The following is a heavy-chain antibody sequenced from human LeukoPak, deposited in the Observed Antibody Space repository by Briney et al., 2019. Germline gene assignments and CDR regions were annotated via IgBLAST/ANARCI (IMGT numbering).Heavy chain of an antibody. J-gene: IGHJ4*02. CDR1: GFTFSSYS. CDR2: ISSSSSYI. V-gene: IGHV3-21*01. Sequence: GGSLRLSCAAPGFTFSSYSMNWVRQAPGKGQEWVSSISSSSSYIYYADSVKGRFTISRDNAKNSLYLQMNSLRAEDTAVYYCARDLFPSGTEPSGYWGQGTLVTVSS. D-gene: IGHD1-14*01. CDR3: ARDLFPSGTEPSGY.